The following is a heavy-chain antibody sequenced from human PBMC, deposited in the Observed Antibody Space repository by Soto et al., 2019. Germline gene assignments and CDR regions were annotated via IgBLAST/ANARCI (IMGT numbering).Heavy chain of an antibody. Sequence: ASVKVSCKASGYTFTSYAMHWVRQAPGQRLEWMGWINAGNGDTKYSQKFRGRVTITRDTSASTAYMELSSLRSEDTAVYYCARGGSSLRYYYYYGMDVWGQGTTDTVSS. D-gene: IGHD6-6*01. CDR3: ARGGSSLRYYYYYGMDV. V-gene: IGHV1-3*01. CDR1: GYTFTSYA. CDR2: INAGNGDT. J-gene: IGHJ6*02.